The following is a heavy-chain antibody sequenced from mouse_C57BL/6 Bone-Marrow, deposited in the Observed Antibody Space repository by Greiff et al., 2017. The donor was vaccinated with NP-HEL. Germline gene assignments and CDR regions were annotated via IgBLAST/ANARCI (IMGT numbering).Heavy chain of an antibody. CDR3: ARNLLWKFAY. D-gene: IGHD2-1*01. CDR2: INPSSGYT. CDR1: GYTFTSYW. Sequence: QVQLQQSGAELAKPGASVKLSCKASGYTFTSYWMHWVKQMPGQGLEWIGYINPSSGYTKYNQKFKDKATFTADKSSSTAYMQLSSLTYEDSAVYYCARNLLWKFAYWGQGTLVTVSA. V-gene: IGHV1-7*01. J-gene: IGHJ3*01.